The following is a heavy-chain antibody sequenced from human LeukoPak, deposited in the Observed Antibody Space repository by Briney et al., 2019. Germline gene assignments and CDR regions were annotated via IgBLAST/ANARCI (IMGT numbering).Heavy chain of an antibody. CDR3: ARCRSTSCFGNTFDI. Sequence: GGSLRLSCAASGFTFSSYSMNWVRQAPGKGLVWVSHINTDGSTTKYADSVKGRFTISRDNAKNTLYLQMNSLKTEDTAVYYCARCRSTSCFGNTFDIWGQGTMVTVSS. V-gene: IGHV3-74*03. CDR1: GFTFSSYS. D-gene: IGHD2-2*01. CDR2: INTDGSTT. J-gene: IGHJ3*02.